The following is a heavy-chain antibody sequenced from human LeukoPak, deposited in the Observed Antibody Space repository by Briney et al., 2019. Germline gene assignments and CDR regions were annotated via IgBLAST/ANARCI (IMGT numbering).Heavy chain of an antibody. D-gene: IGHD1-26*01. Sequence: GESLKISCQGSGFSFSNNWVGWVRQMPGKGLEWMGIIYPDDSDTRYSPSFQGQVTISADKSITTAYLQWSSLKASDTAVYYCARAIVGGTTGTFDIWGQGTTVTVSS. CDR3: ARAIVGGTTGTFDI. CDR2: IYPDDSDT. J-gene: IGHJ3*02. V-gene: IGHV5-51*01. CDR1: GFSFSNNW.